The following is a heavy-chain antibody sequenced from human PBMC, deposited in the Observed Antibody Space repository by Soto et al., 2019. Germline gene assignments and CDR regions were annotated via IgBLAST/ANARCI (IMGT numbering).Heavy chain of an antibody. D-gene: IGHD3-10*01. Sequence: GGSLRLSCAASGFTFSSYAMSWVRQAPGKGLEWVSAISGSGGSTYYADSVKGRFTISRDNSKNTLYLQMNSLRAEDTAVYYCARLSGSPYYFDYWGQGTLVTVSS. V-gene: IGHV3-23*01. J-gene: IGHJ4*02. CDR3: ARLSGSPYYFDY. CDR2: ISGSGGST. CDR1: GFTFSSYA.